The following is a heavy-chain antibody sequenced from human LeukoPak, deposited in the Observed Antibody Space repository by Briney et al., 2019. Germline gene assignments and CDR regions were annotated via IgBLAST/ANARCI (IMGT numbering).Heavy chain of an antibody. Sequence: SETLSLTFAVYGESFSGYYWSWIRQPPGKGLEWIGEINHSGSTNYNPSLKSRVTISVDTSKNQFSLKLSSVTAADTAVYYCARDDFWSGSPFDYWGQGTLVIVSS. V-gene: IGHV4-34*01. D-gene: IGHD3-3*01. CDR3: ARDDFWSGSPFDY. CDR2: INHSGST. J-gene: IGHJ4*02. CDR1: GESFSGYY.